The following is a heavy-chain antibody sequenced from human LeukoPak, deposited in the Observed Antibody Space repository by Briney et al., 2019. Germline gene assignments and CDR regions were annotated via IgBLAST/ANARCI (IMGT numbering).Heavy chain of an antibody. Sequence: GSLRLSCAASGFTFSSYWMNWVRQAPGKGLEWVSYISSGSSTVYYADSVKGRFTISRDNAKNSLYLQMNSLRAEDTAVYYCGGSIYYYYGMDVWGQGTTVTVSS. J-gene: IGHJ6*02. CDR2: ISSGSSTV. CDR1: GFTFSSYW. V-gene: IGHV3-48*04. CDR3: GGSIYYYYGMDV. D-gene: IGHD2-2*01.